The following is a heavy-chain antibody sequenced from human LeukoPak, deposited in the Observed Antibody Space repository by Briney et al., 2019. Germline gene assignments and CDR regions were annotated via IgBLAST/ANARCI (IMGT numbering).Heavy chain of an antibody. CDR3: ARGMAPDYFDY. CDR2: IYYSGST. CDR1: GGTISSYY. D-gene: IGHD5-24*01. J-gene: IGHJ4*02. V-gene: IGHV4-59*01. Sequence: SETLSLTCTVSGGTISSYYWSWIRQPPGKGLEWIGYIYYSGSTNYNPSLKSRVTISVDTSKNQFSLKLSSVTAADTAVYYCARGMAPDYFDYWGQGTLVTVSS.